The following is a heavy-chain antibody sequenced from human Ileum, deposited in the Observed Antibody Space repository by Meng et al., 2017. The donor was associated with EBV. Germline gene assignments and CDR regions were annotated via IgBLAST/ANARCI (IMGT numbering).Heavy chain of an antibody. V-gene: IGHV4-4*02. D-gene: IGHD3-16*01. CDR2: VYPSGTP. CDR1: GVFFSGSYW. J-gene: IGHJ4*02. Sequence: QYSGPILGRPSGTLSLTCTVSGVFFSGSYWWSWVRQSPEKGLEWIGEVYPSGTPYYNPSLKSRVTISLDKSRNQFSLNLIHVTAADAAVYYCARDAFQYASGIPAHWGQGTLVTVSS. CDR3: ARDAFQYASGIPAH.